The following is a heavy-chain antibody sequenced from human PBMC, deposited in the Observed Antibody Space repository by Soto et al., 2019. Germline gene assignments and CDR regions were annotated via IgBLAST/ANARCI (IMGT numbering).Heavy chain of an antibody. CDR1: GYTFTNND. D-gene: IGHD5-18*01. V-gene: IGHV1-8*01. J-gene: IGHJ5*02. Sequence: ASVKVSCKASGYTFTNNDVTWVRQATGQGLEWMGWMNPGSGDTRYAQKFQGRVTMTRNISIVTAYMELSSLRSEDTAIYYCARMASFGSLNWFDPWGQGTLVTVSS. CDR2: MNPGSGDT. CDR3: ARMASFGSLNWFDP.